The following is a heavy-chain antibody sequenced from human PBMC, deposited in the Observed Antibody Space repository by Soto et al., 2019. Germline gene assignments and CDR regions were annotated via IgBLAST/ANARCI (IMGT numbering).Heavy chain of an antibody. V-gene: IGHV1-46*01. CDR1: GYTFTSYY. CDR2: INPSGGST. CDR3: ATGKAEIRSFDWLVQPLNYYGRGD. D-gene: IGHD3-9*01. Sequence: GASVKVSCKASGYTFTSYYMHWVRQAPGQGLEWMGIINPSGGSTSYAQKFQGRVTMTRDTSTSTVYMELSSLRSEDTAVYYCATGKAEIRSFDWLVQPLNYYGRGDRGKGSTVAVSS. J-gene: IGHJ6*04.